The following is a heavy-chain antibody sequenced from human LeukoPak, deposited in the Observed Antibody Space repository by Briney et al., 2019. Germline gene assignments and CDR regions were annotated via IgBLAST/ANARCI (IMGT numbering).Heavy chain of an antibody. CDR2: ISSTGYTI. V-gene: IGHV3-48*03. J-gene: IGHJ4*02. Sequence: GGSLRLSCAASGFSFNNSEMYWVRQAPGKGLEWVSYISSTGYTIYYADSVKGRFSISRDNAKNSLFLQMNSLRAEDTAVYYCARDWLRLGYWGQGTLVTVSS. D-gene: IGHD5-12*01. CDR3: ARDWLRLGY. CDR1: GFSFNNSE.